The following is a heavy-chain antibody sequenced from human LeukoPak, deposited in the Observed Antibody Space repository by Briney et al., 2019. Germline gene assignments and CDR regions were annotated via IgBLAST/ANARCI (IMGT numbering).Heavy chain of an antibody. CDR2: VWFDGTNK. V-gene: IGHV3-33*01. J-gene: IGHJ4*02. D-gene: IGHD5-18*01. CDR3: ARDAGYSYGAYYFDY. CDR1: GFTFSSYG. Sequence: GGSLRLSCAASGFTFSSYGIHWVRQAPGKGLEWVAVVWFDGTNKYYADSVKGRFTISRDNSKNTVYLQINSLRAGDTAVYYCARDAGYSYGAYYFDYWGQGTLVTVSS.